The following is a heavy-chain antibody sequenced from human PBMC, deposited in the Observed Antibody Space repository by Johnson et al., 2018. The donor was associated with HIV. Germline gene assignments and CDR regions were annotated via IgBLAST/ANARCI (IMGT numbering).Heavy chain of an antibody. CDR2: SGRGGTT. V-gene: IGHV3-23*04. CDR3: ASLSDDAFDF. Sequence: VQLVESGGGLVQPGGSLRLSCAASGFTVSSNYMSWVRQAPGKGLEWVSAISGRGGTTYYADSVKGRFSISRDNSKNTLYLQMNSLKAEDTAVYYCASLSDDAFDFWGQGTMVIVSS. CDR1: GFTVSSNY. J-gene: IGHJ3*01.